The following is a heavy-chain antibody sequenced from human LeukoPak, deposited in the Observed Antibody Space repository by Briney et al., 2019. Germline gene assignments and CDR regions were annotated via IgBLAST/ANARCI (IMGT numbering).Heavy chain of an antibody. CDR2: IYHSGST. CDR3: ASARWDY. Sequence: PSGTLSLTCVVSGDSISSDHWWSWVRQPPGKGLEWIGEIYHSGSTNYNPSLKSRVTISIDKSNNQFSLKLNSVTAADTAVYYCASARWDYWGQGTLVTVSS. V-gene: IGHV4-4*02. CDR1: GDSISSDHW. J-gene: IGHJ4*02.